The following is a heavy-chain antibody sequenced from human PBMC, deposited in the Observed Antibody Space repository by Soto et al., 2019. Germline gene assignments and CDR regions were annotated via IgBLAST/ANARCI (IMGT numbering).Heavy chain of an antibody. V-gene: IGHV3-74*01. CDR3: AKDPRRYCSGGSCYSAPDY. CDR1: GFTLSSYW. D-gene: IGHD2-15*01. Sequence: PGGSLRLSCAASGFTLSSYWMHWVRQAPGKGLVWVSRINNDGSNKNYADSVKGRFTISRDNSKNTLYLQMNSLRAEDTAVYYCAKDPRRYCSGGSCYSAPDYWGQGTLVTSPQ. CDR2: INNDGSNK. J-gene: IGHJ4*02.